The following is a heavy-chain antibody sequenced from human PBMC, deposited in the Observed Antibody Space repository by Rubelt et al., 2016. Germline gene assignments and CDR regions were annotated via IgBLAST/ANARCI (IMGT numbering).Heavy chain of an antibody. V-gene: IGHV4-31*03. J-gene: IGHJ4*02. D-gene: IGHD3-22*01. Sequence: QAQLQESGPGLVKPSETLSLTCTVSGGSVSSGSYYWSWIRQPPGKGLEWIGYIYYSGSTYYNPSLKSRVTISVDTSKNQFSLKLSSVTAADTAVYYCASYYDSSGYHFDYWGQGTLVTVSS. CDR1: GGSVSSGSYY. CDR3: ASYYDSSGYHFDY. CDR2: IYYSGST.